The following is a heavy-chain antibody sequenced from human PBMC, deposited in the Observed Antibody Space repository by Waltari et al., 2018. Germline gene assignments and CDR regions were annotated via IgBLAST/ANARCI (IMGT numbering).Heavy chain of an antibody. D-gene: IGHD5-12*01. CDR2: INGDGYGI. CDR3: ARKGGRGYAYGPFYFDY. CDR1: GFTFSDYW. Sequence: EVQLVEAEGDLVQPGGSLRLPCDASGFTFSDYWMTRVRQSPGKGPVWVSRINGDGYGITYSDSVKGRFTISRDNTKNTRYLQMNSLRVEDTAVYYCARKGGRGYAYGPFYFDYWGQGALVIVSS. V-gene: IGHV3-74*01. J-gene: IGHJ4*02.